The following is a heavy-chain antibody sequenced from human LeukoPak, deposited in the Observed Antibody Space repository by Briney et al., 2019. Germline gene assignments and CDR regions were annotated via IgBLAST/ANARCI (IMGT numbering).Heavy chain of an antibody. Sequence: ASVKVSCKASGYTFTGYYMHWVRQAPGQGLEWMGWINPNSGGTNYAQKLQGRVTMATDTSTSTAYMELRSLRSDDTAVYYCAREYIVVVPAAHYRVIDYWGQGTLVTVSS. CDR2: INPNSGGT. CDR3: AREYIVVVPAAHYRVIDY. D-gene: IGHD2-2*01. V-gene: IGHV1-2*02. J-gene: IGHJ4*02. CDR1: GYTFTGYY.